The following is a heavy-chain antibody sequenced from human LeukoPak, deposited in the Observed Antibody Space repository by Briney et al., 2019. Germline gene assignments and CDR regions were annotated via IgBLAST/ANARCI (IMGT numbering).Heavy chain of an antibody. D-gene: IGHD3-22*01. J-gene: IGHJ4*02. Sequence: GGSVRLSCSASGFTFGTYWMLWVRHGPGNGRVWVSRINPDGSSTTYADSVKGRFTISRDNAKHTLYLHMSRLGAEDTAVYYCARGKYYYDPLDYWGQGTLVTVSS. CDR1: GFTFGTYW. V-gene: IGHV3-74*01. CDR3: ARGKYYYDPLDY. CDR2: INPDGSST.